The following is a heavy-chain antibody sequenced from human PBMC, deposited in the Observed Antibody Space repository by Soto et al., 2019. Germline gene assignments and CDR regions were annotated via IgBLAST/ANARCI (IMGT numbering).Heavy chain of an antibody. CDR1: GYTFTSYG. J-gene: IGHJ6*03. CDR3: ASNNYPYYMDV. Sequence: GASVKVSCKASGYTFTSYGISWVRQAPGKGLEWVSVIYSGGSTYYADSVKGRFTISRDNSKNTLYLQMNSLRAEDTAVYYCASNNYPYYMDVWGKGTTVTVSS. V-gene: IGHV3-66*01. CDR2: IYSGGST.